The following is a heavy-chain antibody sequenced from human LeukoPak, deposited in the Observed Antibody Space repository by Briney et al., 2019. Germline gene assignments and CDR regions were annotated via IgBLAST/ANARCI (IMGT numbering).Heavy chain of an antibody. Sequence: GGSLRFSCAASGFTVSSNYMSWVRQAPGKGLEWVSVIYSGGSTYYADSVKGRFTISRDNSKNTLYLQMNSLRAEDTAVYYCASTVTTRQYYYYMDVWGKGTTVTVSS. D-gene: IGHD4-11*01. CDR1: GFTVSSNY. V-gene: IGHV3-53*01. CDR3: ASTVTTRQYYYYMDV. J-gene: IGHJ6*03. CDR2: IYSGGST.